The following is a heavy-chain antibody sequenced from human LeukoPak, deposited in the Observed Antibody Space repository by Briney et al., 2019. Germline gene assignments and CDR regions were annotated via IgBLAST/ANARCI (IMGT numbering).Heavy chain of an antibody. Sequence: ASVKVSCTDSGYSLNAYHMHWVRQAPGQGLEWMGWINPSSGGTKYAQKFQGRVTMARDTSISTTYMELSRLTSDDTAVYYCARGLGLDCWGQGTLVTVSS. V-gene: IGHV1-2*02. CDR2: INPSSGGT. D-gene: IGHD4-11*01. J-gene: IGHJ4*02. CDR1: GYSLNAYH. CDR3: ARGLGLDC.